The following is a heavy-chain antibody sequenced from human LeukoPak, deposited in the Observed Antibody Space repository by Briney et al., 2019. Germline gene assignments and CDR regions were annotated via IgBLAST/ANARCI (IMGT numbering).Heavy chain of an antibody. J-gene: IGHJ5*02. CDR2: INGGGYTA. D-gene: IGHD5-12*01. CDR1: GFIFSDSY. CDR3: ARKTDSGPFDL. V-gene: IGHV3-11*01. Sequence: GGSLRLSCAASGFIFSDSYMSWIRQAPGKGLEWVSYINGGGYTAYCADSVKGRCTISRDNAKNSLYLQMNSLRAEDTAIYYCARKTDSGPFDLWGQGTLVTVSS.